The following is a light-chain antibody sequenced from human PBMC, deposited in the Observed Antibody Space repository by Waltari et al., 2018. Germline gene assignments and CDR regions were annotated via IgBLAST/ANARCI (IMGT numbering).Light chain of an antibody. CDR1: SSDVGSYNL. V-gene: IGLV2-23*02. CDR3: CSYAGSTTYV. J-gene: IGLJ1*01. Sequence: QSALTQPASVSGSPGQSITISCTGTSSDVGSYNLVSWYQQHPGKAPKLMIYEVSKRPSGVSNRFSCSKSGNTASLTISWLQAEDEADYYCCSYAGSTTYVFGTGTKVTVL. CDR2: EVS.